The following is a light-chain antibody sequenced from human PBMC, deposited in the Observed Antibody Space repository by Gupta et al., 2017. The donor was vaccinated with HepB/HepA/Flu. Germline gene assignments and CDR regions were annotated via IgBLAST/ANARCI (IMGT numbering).Light chain of an antibody. CDR3: QHNTDWPPWT. V-gene: IGKV3-15*01. CDR2: HAS. Sequence: EIVMTQSPATLSVSPGTRATLSCRASQNIGSNLAWYQQRPGQPPSLLIFHASLRDAGTPSRFSGIGYGTEFTLTISSPQSEDSAVYYCQHNTDWPPWTFGQGTKVEIK. J-gene: IGKJ1*01. CDR1: QNIGSN.